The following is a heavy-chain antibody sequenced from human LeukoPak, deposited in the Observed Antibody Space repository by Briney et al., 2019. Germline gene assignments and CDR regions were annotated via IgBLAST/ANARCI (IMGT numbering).Heavy chain of an antibody. CDR2: IYHSGST. Sequence: SETLSLTCAVSGYSISSGYYWGWIRQPPGKGLEWIGSIYHSGSTYYNPSLKSRVTISVDTSKNQFSLKLSSVTAADTAVYYCSEGYFEPFDHWGQGTLVTVSS. D-gene: IGHD2/OR15-2a*01. CDR1: GYSISSGYY. CDR3: SEGYFEPFDH. J-gene: IGHJ4*02. V-gene: IGHV4-38-2*01.